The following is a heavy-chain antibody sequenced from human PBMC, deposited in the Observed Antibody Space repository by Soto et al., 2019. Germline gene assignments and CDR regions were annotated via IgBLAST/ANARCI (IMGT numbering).Heavy chain of an antibody. Sequence: SETRSLTCTVSGGSISSYYWSWIRQPPGKGLEWIGYIYYSGSTNYNPSLKSRVTISVDTSKNQFSLKLSSVTAADTAVYYCARHRDYDILTGYHNVDAFDIWGQGTMVTVSS. V-gene: IGHV4-59*08. CDR2: IYYSGST. J-gene: IGHJ3*02. D-gene: IGHD3-9*01. CDR1: GGSISSYY. CDR3: ARHRDYDILTGYHNVDAFDI.